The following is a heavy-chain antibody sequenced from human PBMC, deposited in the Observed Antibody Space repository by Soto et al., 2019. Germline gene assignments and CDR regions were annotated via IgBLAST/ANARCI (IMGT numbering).Heavy chain of an antibody. J-gene: IGHJ4*02. D-gene: IGHD3-3*01. V-gene: IGHV4-31*03. Sequence: PSETLSLTCTVSGGSISGGGYYWSWIRQHPGKGLEWIGYIYYSGSTYYNPSLKSRVTISVDTSKNQFSLKLSSVTAADTAVYYCARAPFRVFGTFDYWGQGTLVTVSS. CDR3: ARAPFRVFGTFDY. CDR2: IYYSGST. CDR1: GGSISGGGYY.